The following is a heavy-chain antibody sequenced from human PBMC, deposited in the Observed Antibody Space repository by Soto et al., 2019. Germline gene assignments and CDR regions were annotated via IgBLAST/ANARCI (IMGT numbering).Heavy chain of an antibody. Sequence: QVQLVQSGAEVKKPGASVKVSCKASGYTFTSYGISWVRQAPGQGLEWMGWINAHNGNTNYAQKLQGRVTMTTDTPTSTAYMELRCVRYGETAVYYCARDRTVVIDSWGQGTLVTVSS. CDR1: GYTFTSYG. CDR3: ARDRTVVIDS. J-gene: IGHJ4*02. CDR2: INAHNGNT. D-gene: IGHD4-17*01. V-gene: IGHV1-18*01.